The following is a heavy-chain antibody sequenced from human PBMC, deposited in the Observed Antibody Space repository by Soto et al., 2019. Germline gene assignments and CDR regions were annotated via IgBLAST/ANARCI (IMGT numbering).Heavy chain of an antibody. D-gene: IGHD3-22*01. J-gene: IGHJ3*02. CDR2: ISGSGGST. Sequence: PGGSLRLSCAASGFTFSSYAMSWVRQAPGKGLEWVSAISGSGGSTYYADSVKGRFTIPRDNSKNTLYLQMNSLRAEDTAVYYCAKDWAAAYYYDSSGPPDAFDIWGQGTMVTVSS. CDR1: GFTFSSYA. V-gene: IGHV3-23*01. CDR3: AKDWAAAYYYDSSGPPDAFDI.